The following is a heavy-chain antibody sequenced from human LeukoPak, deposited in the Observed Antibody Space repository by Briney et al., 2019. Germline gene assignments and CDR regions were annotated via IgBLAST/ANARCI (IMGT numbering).Heavy chain of an antibody. D-gene: IGHD6-13*01. Sequence: GGSLRLSCAASGFTFDDYAMHWVRQAPGKGLEWVSGISWNSGSIGYADSVKGRFTISRDNAKNSLYLQMNSLRAEDTALYYCAKVPKQQLAYWYFDLWGRGTLITVSS. J-gene: IGHJ2*01. V-gene: IGHV3-9*01. CDR2: ISWNSGSI. CDR1: GFTFDDYA. CDR3: AKVPKQQLAYWYFDL.